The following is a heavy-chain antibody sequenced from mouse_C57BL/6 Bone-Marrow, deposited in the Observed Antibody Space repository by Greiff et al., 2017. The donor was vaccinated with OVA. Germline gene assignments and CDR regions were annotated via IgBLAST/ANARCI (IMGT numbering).Heavy chain of an antibody. CDR1: GFTIKNTY. CDR3: ARWDSLDY. Sequence: VQLKESVAELVRPGASVKLSCTASGFTIKNTYMHWVKQRPEQGLEWIGRIDPANGNTNYAPKFQGKATITADTSSNTAYLQLSSLTSEATAIYYCARWDSLDYWGQGTTLTVSS. J-gene: IGHJ2*01. V-gene: IGHV14-3*01. CDR2: IDPANGNT.